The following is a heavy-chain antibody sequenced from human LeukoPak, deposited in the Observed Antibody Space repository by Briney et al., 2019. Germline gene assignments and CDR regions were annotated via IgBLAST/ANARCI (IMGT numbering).Heavy chain of an antibody. J-gene: IGHJ4*02. Sequence: GGSLRLSCAASGFTFSSYEMNWVRQAPGKGLEWVSFISSSGTTINQPDSVKGRFTISRDNAKNSVHLQMDNPRVEDTAVYYCARGWDRAHPTGFEFDVWGQGTLVTVSS. CDR3: ARGWDRAHPTGFEFDV. V-gene: IGHV3-48*03. CDR2: ISSSGTTI. CDR1: GFTFSSYE. D-gene: IGHD1-26*01.